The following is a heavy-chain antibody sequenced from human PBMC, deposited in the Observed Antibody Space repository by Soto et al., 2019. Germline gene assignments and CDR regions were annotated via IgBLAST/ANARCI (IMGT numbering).Heavy chain of an antibody. Sequence: GSLRLSCAASGFTFSSYAMSWVRQAPGKGLEWVSAISGSGGSTYYADSVKGRFTISRDNSKNTLYLQMNSLRAEDTAVYYCAKDLAFLTTYYDILTVFDYWGQGTLVTVSS. CDR3: AKDLAFLTTYYDILTVFDY. J-gene: IGHJ4*02. CDR1: GFTFSSYA. D-gene: IGHD3-9*01. CDR2: ISGSGGST. V-gene: IGHV3-23*01.